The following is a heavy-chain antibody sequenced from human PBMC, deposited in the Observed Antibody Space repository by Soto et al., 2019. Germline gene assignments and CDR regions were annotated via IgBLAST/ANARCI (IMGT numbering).Heavy chain of an antibody. J-gene: IGHJ5*02. Sequence: ASVKVSCKASGYTFTSYDINWVRQATGQGLEWMGWMNPNSGNTGYAQKFQGRVTMTRNTSISTAYMELSSLRSEDTAVYYCARGWIAAAGKGSWFDPWGQGTLVTVSS. CDR1: GYTFTSYD. V-gene: IGHV1-8*01. D-gene: IGHD6-13*01. CDR2: MNPNSGNT. CDR3: ARGWIAAAGKGSWFDP.